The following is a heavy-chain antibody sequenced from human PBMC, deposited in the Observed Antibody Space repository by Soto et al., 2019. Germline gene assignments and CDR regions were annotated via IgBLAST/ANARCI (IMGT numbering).Heavy chain of an antibody. V-gene: IGHV4-59*01. Sequence: SETLSLTCTVSGGSISSYYWSWIRQPPGKGLEWIGYIYYSGRTNYNPSLKSRVTISVDTSKNQFSLKLSSVTAADSAVYYCARGIRTTRPSTVYYGRDVWGQGTTVTGSS. D-gene: IGHD4-4*01. J-gene: IGHJ6*02. CDR3: ARGIRTTRPSTVYYGRDV. CDR1: GGSISSYY. CDR2: IYYSGRT.